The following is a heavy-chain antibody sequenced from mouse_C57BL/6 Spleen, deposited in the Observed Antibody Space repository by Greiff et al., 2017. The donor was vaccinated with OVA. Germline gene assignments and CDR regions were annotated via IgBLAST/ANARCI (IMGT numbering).Heavy chain of an antibody. Sequence: QVQLQQSGPELVKPGASVKISCKASGYAFSSSWMNWVKQRPGKGLEWIGRIYPGDGDTNYNGKFKGKATLTADKSSSTAYMQLSSLTSEDSAVYFCARSGVYYGSSPYFDYWGQGTTLTVSS. V-gene: IGHV1-82*01. D-gene: IGHD1-1*01. CDR2: IYPGDGDT. CDR1: GYAFSSSW. J-gene: IGHJ2*01. CDR3: ARSGVYYGSSPYFDY.